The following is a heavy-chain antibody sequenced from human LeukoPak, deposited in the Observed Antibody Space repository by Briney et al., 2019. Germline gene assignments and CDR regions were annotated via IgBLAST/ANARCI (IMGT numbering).Heavy chain of an antibody. Sequence: NTSETLSLTCTVSGGSISSYYWSWIRQPAGKGLEWIGRIYTSGSTNYNPSLKSRVTISVDTSKNQFSLKLSSVTAADTAVYYCARDPGGPDGIQLWSGNAFDIWGQGTMVTVSS. J-gene: IGHJ3*02. CDR2: IYTSGST. V-gene: IGHV4-4*07. CDR3: ARDPGGPDGIQLWSGNAFDI. CDR1: GGSISSYY. D-gene: IGHD5-18*01.